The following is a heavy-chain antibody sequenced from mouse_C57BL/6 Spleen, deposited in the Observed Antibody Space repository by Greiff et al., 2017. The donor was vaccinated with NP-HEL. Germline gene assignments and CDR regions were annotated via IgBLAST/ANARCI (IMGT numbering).Heavy chain of an antibody. J-gene: IGHJ4*01. CDR3: ARVRGLYAMDY. CDR1: GYTFTSYW. CDR2: IHPNSGST. V-gene: IGHV1-64*01. Sequence: QVQLQQPGAELVKPGASVKLSCKASGYTFTSYWMHWVKQRPGQGLEWIGMIHPNSGSTNYNEKFKSKATLTVDKSSSTAYMQLSSLTSEDSAVYYCARVRGLYAMDYWGQGTSVTVSS.